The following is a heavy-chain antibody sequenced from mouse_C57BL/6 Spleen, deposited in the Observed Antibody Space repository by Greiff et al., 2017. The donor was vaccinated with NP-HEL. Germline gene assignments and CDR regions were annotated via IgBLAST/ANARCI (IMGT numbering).Heavy chain of an antibody. CDR1: GYTFTSYW. Sequence: QVQLQQPGTELVKPGASVKLSCKASGYTFTSYWMHWVKQRPGQGLEWIGNINPSNGGTNYNEKFKSKATLTVAKSSSTAYMQLSSLTSEDSAVYYCARGYFTTVVATRAMDYWGQGTSVTVSS. CDR2: INPSNGGT. J-gene: IGHJ4*01. D-gene: IGHD1-1*01. V-gene: IGHV1-53*01. CDR3: ARGYFTTVVATRAMDY.